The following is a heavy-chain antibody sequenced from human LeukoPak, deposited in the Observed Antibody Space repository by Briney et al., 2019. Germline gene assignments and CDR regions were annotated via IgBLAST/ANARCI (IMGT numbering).Heavy chain of an antibody. CDR2: IGAAGDT. CDR3: ARERAAAGTLYAFDI. V-gene: IGHV3-13*01. CDR1: GFTFSSYD. Sequence: PGGSLRLSCAASGFTFSSYDMHWVRQATGKGLEWVSAIGAAGDTYYPGSVKGRFTISRENAKNSLYLQMNSLRAGDTAVYYCARERAAAGTLYAFDIWGQGTMVTVSS. J-gene: IGHJ3*02. D-gene: IGHD6-13*01.